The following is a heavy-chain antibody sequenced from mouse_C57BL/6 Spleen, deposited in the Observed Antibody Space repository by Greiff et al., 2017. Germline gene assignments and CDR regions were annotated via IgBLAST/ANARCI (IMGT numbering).Heavy chain of an antibody. CDR2: FHPYNDDT. CDR1: GYTFTTYP. V-gene: IGHV1-47*01. D-gene: IGHD1-1*01. Sequence: VQRVESGAELVKPGASVKMSCKASGYTFTTYPIEWMKQNHGKSLEWIGNFHPYNDDTKYNEKFKGKATLTVEKSSSTVYLELSRLTSDDSAVYYCARRITTVVATDWYFDVWGTGTTVTVSS. CDR3: ARRITTVVATDWYFDV. J-gene: IGHJ1*03.